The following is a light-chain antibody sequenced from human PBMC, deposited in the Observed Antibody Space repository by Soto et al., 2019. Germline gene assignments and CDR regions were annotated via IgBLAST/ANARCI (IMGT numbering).Light chain of an antibody. Sequence: EMVLTQSPATLSLFPGDRATLSCRASQSVSRYLAWYQHKPGQAPRLLIYDASNRATGIPARFSGSGSGTDFTLTIGTLEPEDFAVYYCQQRSSWPLTFGGGTKVEI. J-gene: IGKJ4*01. V-gene: IGKV3-11*01. CDR2: DAS. CDR1: QSVSRY. CDR3: QQRSSWPLT.